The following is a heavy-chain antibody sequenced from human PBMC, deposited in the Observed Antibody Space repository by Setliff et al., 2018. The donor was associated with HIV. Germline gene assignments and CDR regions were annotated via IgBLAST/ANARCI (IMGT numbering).Heavy chain of an antibody. V-gene: IGHV1-3*01. J-gene: IGHJ4*02. CDR2: MNAASGKT. CDR3: ARGSFFGGGADY. D-gene: IGHD3-10*01. CDR1: GYNFSTYA. Sequence: GASVKVSCKASGYNFSTYALHWVRQAPGQRLEWLGWMNAASGKTKYSEEFQNRVSMTTDTSTRTAYLELRSLRSDDTATYYCARGSFFGGGADYWGQGTPVTVSS.